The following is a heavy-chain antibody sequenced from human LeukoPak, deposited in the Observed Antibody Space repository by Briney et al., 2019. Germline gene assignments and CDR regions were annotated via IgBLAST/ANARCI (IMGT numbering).Heavy chain of an antibody. J-gene: IGHJ3*02. D-gene: IGHD5-12*01. CDR2: ISYGGSDK. Sequence: GGSLRLSCAASGFTFSSYAMHWVRQAPGKGLEWVAVISYGGSDKHYADSVKGRFTISRDNSKNTLYLQMNSLRAGDTAVYYCVRRSGSDYDAFDIWGQGTMVTVSS. CDR3: VRRSGSDYDAFDI. CDR1: GFTFSSYA. V-gene: IGHV3-30-3*01.